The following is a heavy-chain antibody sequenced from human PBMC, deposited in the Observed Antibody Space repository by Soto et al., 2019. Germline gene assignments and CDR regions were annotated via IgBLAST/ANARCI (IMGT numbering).Heavy chain of an antibody. V-gene: IGHV3-7*03. Sequence: PGGSLRLSCAASGFTFSSYWMSWVRQAPGKGLEWVANIKQDGSEKYYVDSVKGRFTISRDNAKNSLYLQMNSLRAEDTAVYYCARVQYYDILTVFHYYYGMDVWGQGTTVTVSS. CDR2: IKQDGSEK. CDR1: GFTFSSYW. CDR3: ARVQYYDILTVFHYYYGMDV. D-gene: IGHD3-9*01. J-gene: IGHJ6*02.